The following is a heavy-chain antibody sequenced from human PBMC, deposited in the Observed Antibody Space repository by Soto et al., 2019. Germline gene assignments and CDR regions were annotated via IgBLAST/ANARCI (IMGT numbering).Heavy chain of an antibody. CDR1: GVTFSKFI. CDR2: IIPIFGTA. J-gene: IGHJ6*02. Sequence: QVQLEQSGGEVKKPGSSVKVSCKASGVTFSKFIMTWVRQAPGLGLEWVGGIIPIFGTANYAPKFQGRVTITADESTSTSYLEVSNLRSEDTAVYYCAKVRYSSPMGYYYGMDVWGQGTAVTVSS. CDR3: AKVRYSSPMGYYYGMDV. D-gene: IGHD6-19*01. V-gene: IGHV1-69*01.